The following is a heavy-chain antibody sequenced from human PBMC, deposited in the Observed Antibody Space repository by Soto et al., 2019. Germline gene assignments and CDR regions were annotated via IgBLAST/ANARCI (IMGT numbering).Heavy chain of an antibody. Sequence: SETLSLTCAVSSGSISSSNWWSWVRQPPGKGLEWIGEIYHSGSTNYNPSLKSRVTISVDKSKNQFSLKLSSVTAADTAVYYCARGTYGSGRGRRNWFDPWGQGTLVTVSS. J-gene: IGHJ5*02. D-gene: IGHD3-10*01. CDR3: ARGTYGSGRGRRNWFDP. V-gene: IGHV4-4*02. CDR2: IYHSGST. CDR1: SGSISSSNW.